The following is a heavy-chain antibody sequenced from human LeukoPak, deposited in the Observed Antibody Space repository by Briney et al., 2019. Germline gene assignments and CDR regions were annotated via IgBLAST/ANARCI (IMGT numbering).Heavy chain of an antibody. CDR1: GFTFSSYG. J-gene: IGHJ4*02. Sequence: PGGSLRLSCAASGFTFSSYGMHWVRQAPGKGLEWVAFIRYDGSNKYYADSVRGRFTISRDNAKNSLYLQMSSLRAEDTAVYYCARNLPAADYWGQGTLVTVSS. D-gene: IGHD2-2*01. V-gene: IGHV3-30*02. CDR3: ARNLPAADY. CDR2: IRYDGSNK.